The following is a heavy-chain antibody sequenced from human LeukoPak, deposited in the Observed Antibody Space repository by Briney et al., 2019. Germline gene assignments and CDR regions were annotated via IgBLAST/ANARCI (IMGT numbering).Heavy chain of an antibody. CDR1: GFTFSSYW. J-gene: IGHJ4*02. CDR3: ARDQVAYCGGDCYSEDFDY. Sequence: GGSLRLSCAASGFTFSSYWMSWVRQAPGKGLEWVANIKQDGSGKYYVDSVKGRFTISRDNAKNSLYLQMNSLRAEDTAVYYCARDQVAYCGGDCYSEDFDYWGQGTLVTVSS. D-gene: IGHD2-21*02. V-gene: IGHV3-7*01. CDR2: IKQDGSGK.